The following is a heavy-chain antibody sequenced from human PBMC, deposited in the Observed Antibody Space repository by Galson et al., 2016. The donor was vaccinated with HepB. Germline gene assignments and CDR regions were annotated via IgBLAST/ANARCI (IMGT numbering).Heavy chain of an antibody. V-gene: IGHV3-23*01. J-gene: IGHJ4*02. CDR3: AKEISVAGVNGLPSDY. CDR1: GFTFSSDA. CDR2: ISASGAGT. Sequence: SLRLSCAASGFTFSSDAMSWVRQAPEKGLERVSGISASGAGTYYADSVKGRFTISRDNFKNTLYLQMNSLRAEDTAVYYCAKEISVAGVNGLPSDYWGQGTLVTVSS. D-gene: IGHD6-19*01.